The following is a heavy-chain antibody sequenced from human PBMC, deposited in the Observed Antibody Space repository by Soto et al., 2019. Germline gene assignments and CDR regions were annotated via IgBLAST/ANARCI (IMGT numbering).Heavy chain of an antibody. V-gene: IGHV1-69*01. CDR2: IVPMNGSP. CDR3: SFAPNWTYQLTTY. J-gene: IGHJ4*02. CDR1: GGMFYSSA. Sequence: QVQLVQSGAEVKKPGSSVRVSCKASGGMFYSSAINWVRQAPGQGIEWLGGIVPMNGSPKYAQEFLGRVTISTDASATTADMDPRGLKSEDTAVYYCSFAPNWTYQLTTYWGRGTQITVSS. D-gene: IGHD2-2*01.